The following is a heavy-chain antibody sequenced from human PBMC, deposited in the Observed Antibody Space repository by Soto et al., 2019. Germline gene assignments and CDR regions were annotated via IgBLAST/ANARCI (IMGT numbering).Heavy chain of an antibody. CDR1: GFTFSSYA. V-gene: IGHV3-30-3*01. CDR3: ACPTTEIDY. D-gene: IGHD1-26*01. J-gene: IGHJ4*02. Sequence: GRSLRLSCAASGFTFSSYAMHWVRQAPGKGLEWVAVVWYDGSQTYYADSVKGRFSISRDNSKNMVFLQMNSVRPEDTAVYYCACPTTEIDYWGKGTRVTVSS. CDR2: VWYDGSQT.